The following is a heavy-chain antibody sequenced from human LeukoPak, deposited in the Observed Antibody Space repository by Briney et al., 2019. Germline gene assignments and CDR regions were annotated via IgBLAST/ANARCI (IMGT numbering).Heavy chain of an antibody. V-gene: IGHV1-18*01. Sequence: ASVKVSCKASGYSFTNYYITWVRQAPGQGLECMGWISGYNGNTNYAQTLQGRVTMTTDTSTSTTYMELRSLRSDDTAVYYCARHGLGSGSYIAPDYYYYYMDVWGKGTTVTISS. CDR3: ARHGLGSGSYIAPDYYYYYMDV. D-gene: IGHD3-10*01. CDR2: ISGYNGNT. J-gene: IGHJ6*03. CDR1: GYSFTNYY.